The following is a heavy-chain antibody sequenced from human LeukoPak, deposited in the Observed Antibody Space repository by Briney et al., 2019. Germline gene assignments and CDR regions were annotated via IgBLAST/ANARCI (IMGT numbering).Heavy chain of an antibody. CDR2: IYTSGST. CDR3: ARSARLVPAAMMDV. CDR1: GGSISSYY. V-gene: IGHV4-4*07. D-gene: IGHD2-2*01. J-gene: IGHJ6*02. Sequence: SGTLSLTCTVSGGSISSYYWSWIRQPAGKGLEWIGRIYTSGSTNYNPSLKSRVTMSVDTSKNQFSLKLSSVTAADTAVYYCARSARLVPAAMMDVWGQGTTVTVSS.